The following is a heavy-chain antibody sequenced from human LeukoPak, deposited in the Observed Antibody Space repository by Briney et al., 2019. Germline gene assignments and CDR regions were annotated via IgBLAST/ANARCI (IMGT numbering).Heavy chain of an antibody. J-gene: IGHJ2*01. V-gene: IGHV4-39*01. D-gene: IGHD2-8*01. CDR1: GGSISSSSYY. CDR3: ARRRYCTNGVCYTAWYFDL. Sequence: PSETLSLTCTVAGGSISSSSYYWGWIRQPPGKGLGWIGSIYYSGSTYYNPSLKSRVTISVDTSKNQFSLKLSSVTAADTAVYYCARRRYCTNGVCYTAWYFDLWGRGTLVTVSS. CDR2: IYYSGST.